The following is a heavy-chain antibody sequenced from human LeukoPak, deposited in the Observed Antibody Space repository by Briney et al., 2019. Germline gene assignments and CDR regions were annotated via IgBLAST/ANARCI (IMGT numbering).Heavy chain of an antibody. Sequence: GGSLRLSCAASGFTFSSYSMHWVRQAPGKGLEWVSSISSSTTYIYYADSVKGRFTVSRDNAKNSLYLQMNSLRAEDTALYYCAREAYYDSSGYLLAFDIWGQGTMVTVSS. D-gene: IGHD3-22*01. CDR3: AREAYYDSSGYLLAFDI. J-gene: IGHJ3*02. CDR2: ISSSTTYI. V-gene: IGHV3-21*01. CDR1: GFTFSSYS.